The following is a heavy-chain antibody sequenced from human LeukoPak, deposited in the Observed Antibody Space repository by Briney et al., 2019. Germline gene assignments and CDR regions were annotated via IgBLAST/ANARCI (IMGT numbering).Heavy chain of an antibody. D-gene: IGHD3-22*01. CDR1: GGSMSSHY. V-gene: IGHV4-59*11. J-gene: IGHJ3*02. CDR2: IFYSGST. Sequence: KPSETLSLTCTVSGGSMSSHYWSWIRQPPGKGLEWIGYIFYSGSTNYNPSLKSRVTISVDTSKNQFSLKLNSVTAADTAVYYCARVRTMIVVGAFDIWGQGTMVPVSS. CDR3: ARVRTMIVVGAFDI.